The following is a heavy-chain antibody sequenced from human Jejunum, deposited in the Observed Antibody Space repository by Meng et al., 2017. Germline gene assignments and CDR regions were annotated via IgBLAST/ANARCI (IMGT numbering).Heavy chain of an antibody. V-gene: IGHV4-39*01. Sequence: QLQLQESGPGLAKPSETLSLTCTVSGGSISRSFYYWGWIRQPPGKGLEWIGSIYYSGTTYYNPSLKSRVTISVDTSKNQFSLELSSVTAADTAVYYCASLRPWLDSPGPPNEYWGQGTLVTVSS. CDR2: IYYSGTT. CDR1: GGSISRSFYY. CDR3: ASLRPWLDSPGPPNEY. D-gene: IGHD6-19*01. J-gene: IGHJ4*02.